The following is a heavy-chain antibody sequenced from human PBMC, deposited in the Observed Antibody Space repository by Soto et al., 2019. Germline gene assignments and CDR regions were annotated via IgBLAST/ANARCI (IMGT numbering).Heavy chain of an antibody. CDR1: GFTFGDYA. V-gene: IGHV3-49*03. CDR2: IRSKAYGGTT. D-gene: IGHD4-17*01. CDR3: TRVRDDYGDYVDFDY. J-gene: IGHJ4*02. Sequence: PGGSLRLSCTASGFTFGDYAMSWFRQAPGKGLEWVGFIRSKAYGGTTEYAASVKGRFTISRDDSKSIAYLQMNSLKTEDTAVYYCTRVRDDYGDYVDFDYWGQGALVTVSS.